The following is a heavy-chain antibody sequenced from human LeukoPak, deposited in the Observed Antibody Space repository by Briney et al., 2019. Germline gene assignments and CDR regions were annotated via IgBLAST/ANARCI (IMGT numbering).Heavy chain of an antibody. CDR2: IGTAGDT. J-gene: IGHJ6*03. Sequence: GGSLRLSCAASGFTFSSYDMHWVRQATGKGLEWVSAIGTAGDTYYPGSVKGRFTISRENAKNSLYLQMNSLRAGDTAVYYCARGQKDDYYYYYMDVWGKGTTVTVSS. CDR3: ARGQKDDYYYYYMDV. V-gene: IGHV3-13*01. CDR1: GFTFSSYD.